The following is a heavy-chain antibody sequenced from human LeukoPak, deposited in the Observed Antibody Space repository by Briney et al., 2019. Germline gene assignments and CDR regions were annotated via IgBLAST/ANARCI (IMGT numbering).Heavy chain of an antibody. Sequence: SSETLSLTCTVSGGSISSSSYYWGWIRQPPGKGLEWIGSIYYSGSTYYNPSLKSRVTISVDTSKNQFSLKLSSVTAADTAVYYCAQARRGYSYRNWFDPWGQGTLVTVSS. V-gene: IGHV4-39*01. J-gene: IGHJ5*02. CDR2: IYYSGST. CDR3: AQARRGYSYRNWFDP. D-gene: IGHD5-18*01. CDR1: GGSISSSSYY.